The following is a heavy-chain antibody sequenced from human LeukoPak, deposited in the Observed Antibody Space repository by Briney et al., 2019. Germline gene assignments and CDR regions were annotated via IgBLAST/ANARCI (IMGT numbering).Heavy chain of an antibody. CDR2: IFYSGST. V-gene: IGHV4-39*07. J-gene: IGHJ4*02. CDR3: ARVYGRSSSSDY. CDR1: GDSISSSSYY. Sequence: NTSETLSLTRSVSGDSISSSSYYWGWIRQPPGKGLEWIGSIFYSGSTFYNPSLKSRVTISVDTSKNQFSLKLISVTAADTAVYYCARVYGRSSSSDYWGQGTLVTVSS. D-gene: IGHD2-2*01.